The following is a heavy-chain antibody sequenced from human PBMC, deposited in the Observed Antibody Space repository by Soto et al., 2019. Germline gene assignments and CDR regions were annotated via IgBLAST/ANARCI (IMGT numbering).Heavy chain of an antibody. D-gene: IGHD4-17*01. V-gene: IGHV3-30*14. CDR1: GFLFSTST. CDR2: ISSRGTDI. J-gene: IGHJ5*02. Sequence: QARLVQSGGGLVQSGSSLTLSCEASGFLFSTSTLNWVRRAPGKGLEWVAEISSRGTDIYYADSVKGRFTISRDNSKNTLYLLLDRVKSDDTAVYFCATLGRADYPPLAAWGQGTLVTVSS. CDR3: ATLGRADYPPLAA.